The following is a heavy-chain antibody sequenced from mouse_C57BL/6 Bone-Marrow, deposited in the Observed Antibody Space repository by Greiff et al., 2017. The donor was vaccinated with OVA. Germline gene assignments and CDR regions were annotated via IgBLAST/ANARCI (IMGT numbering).Heavy chain of an antibody. V-gene: IGHV14-4*01. CDR1: GFNIKDDY. D-gene: IGHD2-1*01. CDR2: IDPENGDT. Sequence: VQLQQSGAELVRPGASVKLSCTASGFNIKDDYMHWVKQRPEQGLEWIGWIDPENGDTEYASKFQGKATITADTSSNTAYLQLSSLTSEDTAVYDCTTAGGNYEIDYWGQGTTLTVSS. CDR3: TTAGGNYEIDY. J-gene: IGHJ2*01.